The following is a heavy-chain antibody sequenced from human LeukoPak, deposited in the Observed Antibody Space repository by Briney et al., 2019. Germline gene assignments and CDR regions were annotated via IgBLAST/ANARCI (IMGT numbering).Heavy chain of an antibody. Sequence: SQTLSLTCAISGDTVSSNRAAWNWSGQSPSRGLEWLGRTYYRSKWSNDYELSVKSRITINPDTSKNQFSLQLKFVTPEDTAVYYCARLVGDQVVYWGQGTLVTVSS. CDR2: TYYRSKWSN. CDR1: GDTVSSNRAA. J-gene: IGHJ4*02. V-gene: IGHV6-1*01. CDR3: ARLVGDQVVY. D-gene: IGHD2-2*01.